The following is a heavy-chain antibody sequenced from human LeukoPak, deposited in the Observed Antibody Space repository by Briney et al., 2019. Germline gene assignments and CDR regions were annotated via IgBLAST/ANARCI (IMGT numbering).Heavy chain of an antibody. CDR3: ARNSSSPPYYYYSMDV. CDR2: IYYSGST. D-gene: IGHD6-6*01. Sequence: SETLSLTCTVSGGSISSYYWSWIRQPPGKGLEWIGYIYYSGSTNYNPSLKSRVTISVDTSKNQFSLKLSSVTAADTAVYYCARNSSSPPYYYYSMDVWGQGTTVTVSS. V-gene: IGHV4-59*01. J-gene: IGHJ6*02. CDR1: GGSISSYY.